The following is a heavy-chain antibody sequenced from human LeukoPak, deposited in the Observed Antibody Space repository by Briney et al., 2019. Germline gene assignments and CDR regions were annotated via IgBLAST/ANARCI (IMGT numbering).Heavy chain of an antibody. CDR1: GGSISSYY. J-gene: IGHJ6*03. Sequence: RPSETLSLTCTVSGGSISSYYWSWIRQPPGKGLEWIGYIYYSGSTNYNPSLKSRVTISVDTSKNQFSLKLSSVTAADTAVYYCARVNSSGTSGYYYYYYMDVWGKGTTVTISS. V-gene: IGHV4-59*01. D-gene: IGHD6-19*01. CDR2: IYYSGST. CDR3: ARVNSSGTSGYYYYYYMDV.